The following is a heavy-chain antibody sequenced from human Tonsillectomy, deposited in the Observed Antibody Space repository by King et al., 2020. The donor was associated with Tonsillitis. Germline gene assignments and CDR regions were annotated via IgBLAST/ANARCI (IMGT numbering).Heavy chain of an antibody. J-gene: IGHJ4*02. Sequence: VQLVESGGDLVHPGGSLRLSCAASGFTFSNYAMSWVRQAPAKGLEWVSAISGTGTNTCYADSVKGRFTISRDKSKNTLYLQMNRLRAEDTVVYYCAKDVVEVVTAMVASLSSELFDYWSQGNLVTVTA. CDR3: AKDVVEVVTAMVASLSSELFDY. CDR1: GFTFSNYA. D-gene: IGHD5-18*01. CDR2: ISGTGTNT. V-gene: IGHV3-23*04.